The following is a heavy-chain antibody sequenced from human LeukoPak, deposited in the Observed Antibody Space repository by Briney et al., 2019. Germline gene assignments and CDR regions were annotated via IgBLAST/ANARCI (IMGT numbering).Heavy chain of an antibody. V-gene: IGHV4-38-2*02. CDR2: ISHSGST. J-gene: IGHJ5*02. CDR1: GYSISSGYY. Sequence: SETLSLTCSVAGYSISSGYYWGWIRQPPGKGLEWIGSISHSGSTYYNPSLKSRVTISVDTSKNHFSLKLSSVTAADTAVYYCARDSGYYDFWSGYFLSATPGGGFDPWGQGTLVAVSS. CDR3: ARDSGYYDFWSGYFLSATPGGGFDP. D-gene: IGHD3-3*01.